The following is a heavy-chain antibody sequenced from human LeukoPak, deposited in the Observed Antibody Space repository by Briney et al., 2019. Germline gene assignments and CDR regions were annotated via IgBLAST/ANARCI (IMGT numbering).Heavy chain of an antibody. CDR1: GFTFSDSY. CDR2: ISNSGDSI. V-gene: IGHV3-11*04. D-gene: IGHD2-15*01. CDR3: ARVHRYCSGGSCYSADAFDI. Sequence: GGSLRLSCAASGFTFSDSYMTWIRQAPGKGLEWVSFISNSGDSIYYADSVKGRFTTSRDNAKNSLYLQMNSLRAEDTAVYYCARVHRYCSGGSCYSADAFDIWGQGTMVTVSS. J-gene: IGHJ3*02.